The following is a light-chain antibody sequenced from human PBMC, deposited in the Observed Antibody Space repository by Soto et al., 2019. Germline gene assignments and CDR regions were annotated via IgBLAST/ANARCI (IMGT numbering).Light chain of an antibody. J-gene: IGKJ1*01. CDR1: QSLSRW. Sequence: DIQMTQSPSTLSESVGDRVTISCGASQSLSRWLAWYQQKPGKAPKLLIYDASILESGVPSRFSGNGSGTEFTLTIGSLQPDDFATYYCQQYNSLSRTFGQGT. CDR2: DAS. CDR3: QQYNSLSRT. V-gene: IGKV1-5*01.